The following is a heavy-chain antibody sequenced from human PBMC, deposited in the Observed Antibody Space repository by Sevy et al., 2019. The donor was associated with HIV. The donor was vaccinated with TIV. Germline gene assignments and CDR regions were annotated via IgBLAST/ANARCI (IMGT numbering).Heavy chain of an antibody. V-gene: IGHV3-48*03. CDR2: ISSIGSSI. CDR3: VRNGGAYDTGFDP. D-gene: IGHD3-22*01. Sequence: GGSLRLSCTASGFTFSSYDMNWVRQAPGKGLEWVSKISSIGSSIYYADSVKGRFTISRDNAKNSLNLQMNSLRAEDTALYYCVRNGGAYDTGFDPWGQGTLVTVSS. CDR1: GFTFSSYD. J-gene: IGHJ5*02.